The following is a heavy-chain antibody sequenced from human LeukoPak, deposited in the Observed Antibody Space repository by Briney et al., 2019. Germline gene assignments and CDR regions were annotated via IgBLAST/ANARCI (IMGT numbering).Heavy chain of an antibody. CDR1: GGSISSGSCY. CDR2: IYTSGST. D-gene: IGHD1-14*01. J-gene: IGHJ5*02. Sequence: PSETLSLTCTVSGGSISSGSCYWSWIRQPAGKGLEWIGRIYTSGSTNYNPSLKSRVTISVGTSKNQFSLKLSSVTAADTAVYYCARGYNRWFDPWGQGTLVTVSS. CDR3: ARGYNRWFDP. V-gene: IGHV4-61*02.